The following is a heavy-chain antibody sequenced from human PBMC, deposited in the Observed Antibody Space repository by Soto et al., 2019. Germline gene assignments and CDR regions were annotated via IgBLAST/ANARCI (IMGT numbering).Heavy chain of an antibody. Sequence: QVQLVQSGAEVKKPGASVKVSCKVSGYTLTELSMHWVRKAPGKGLEWMGGFDPEDGETIYAQKFKGRVTMTEDTSTDTAYMELSSLRSEDTAVYYCATDSKAGKLQSLAYFDYWGQGTLVTVSS. V-gene: IGHV1-24*01. CDR2: FDPEDGET. J-gene: IGHJ4*02. CDR1: GYTLTELS. D-gene: IGHD4-4*01. CDR3: ATDSKAGKLQSLAYFDY.